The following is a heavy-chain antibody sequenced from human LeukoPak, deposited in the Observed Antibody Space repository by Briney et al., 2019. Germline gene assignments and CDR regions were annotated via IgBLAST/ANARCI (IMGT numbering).Heavy chain of an antibody. CDR1: GGSISSYY. J-gene: IGHJ4*02. CDR2: IYTSGST. CDR3: ARELYSSSWYYGYYFDY. D-gene: IGHD6-13*01. V-gene: IGHV4-4*07. Sequence: ETSETLSLTCTVSGGSISSYYWSWIRQPAGKGLEWIGRIYTSGSTNYNPSLKSRVTMSVDTSKNQFSLKLSSVTAADTAVYYCARELYSSSWYYGYYFDYWGQGTLVTVSS.